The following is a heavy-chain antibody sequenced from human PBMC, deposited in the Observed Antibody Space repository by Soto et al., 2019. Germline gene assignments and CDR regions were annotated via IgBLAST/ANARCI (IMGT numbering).Heavy chain of an antibody. Sequence: GASVKVSCKASGYLFAGYYLHWVRQAPGQGLEWMGWINTYNSRANYAQKFQGRVTMTTDTSSSTAYVELRSLRLDDTAVYYCARDRDSSGSLSGYWGQGTLVTVSS. CDR1: GYLFAGYY. J-gene: IGHJ4*02. CDR3: ARDRDSSGSLSGY. V-gene: IGHV1-18*04. CDR2: INTYNSRA. D-gene: IGHD3-22*01.